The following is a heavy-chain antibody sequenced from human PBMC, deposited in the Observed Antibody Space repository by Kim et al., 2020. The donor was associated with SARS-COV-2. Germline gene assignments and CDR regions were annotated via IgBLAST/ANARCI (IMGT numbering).Heavy chain of an antibody. J-gene: IGHJ4*02. D-gene: IGHD1-1*01. V-gene: IGHV3-23*01. CDR3: APDWNHFDC. CDR2: T. Sequence: TYYARSVKRRFASSRDNSKNTLYLQMKSLRAEYTAVYYCAPDWNHFDCWGQGTLVTVSS.